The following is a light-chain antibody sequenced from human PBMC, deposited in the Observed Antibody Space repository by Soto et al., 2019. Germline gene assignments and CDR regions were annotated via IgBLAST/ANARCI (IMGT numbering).Light chain of an antibody. CDR2: DVS. J-gene: IGLJ1*01. Sequence: QSVLTQPRSVSGSPGQSVTISCTGTSSDFGGYNYVSWYQHHPGKAPKLVIYDVSERPSGVPDRFSGSKSGNTASLTISGLQAEDEADYYCCSYAGTFYVFGTGTKVTV. V-gene: IGLV2-11*01. CDR3: CSYAGTFYV. CDR1: SSDFGGYNY.